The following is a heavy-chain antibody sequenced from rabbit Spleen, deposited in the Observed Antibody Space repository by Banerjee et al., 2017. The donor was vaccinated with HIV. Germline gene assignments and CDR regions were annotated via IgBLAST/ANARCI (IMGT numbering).Heavy chain of an antibody. CDR3: VREAGYGGYGDGNL. J-gene: IGHJ4*01. CDR1: GLPFNSGNY. D-gene: IGHD6-1*01. V-gene: IGHV1S40*01. CDR2: IYAASSGDT. Sequence: QSLEESGGDLVKPGASLTLTCTASGLPFNSGNYMCWVRQAPGKGLEWLGCIYAASSGDTYYANWVNGRFTISSHNAQNTLYLQLNSLTAADTATYFCVREAGYGGYGDGNLWGQGTLVTVS.